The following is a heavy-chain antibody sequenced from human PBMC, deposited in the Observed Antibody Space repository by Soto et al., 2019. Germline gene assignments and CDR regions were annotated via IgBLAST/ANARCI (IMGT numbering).Heavy chain of an antibody. J-gene: IGHJ4*02. CDR1: GGTFSSYA. Sequence: GASVKVSCKASGGTFSSYAISWVRQAPGQGLEWMGIIIPSGGSTNYAQKFQGRVTMTRDTSTSTVYMELSSLRSEDTAVYYCARADYGANFDYWGQGTLVTVSS. V-gene: IGHV1-46*03. CDR3: ARADYGANFDY. CDR2: IIPSGGST. D-gene: IGHD4-17*01.